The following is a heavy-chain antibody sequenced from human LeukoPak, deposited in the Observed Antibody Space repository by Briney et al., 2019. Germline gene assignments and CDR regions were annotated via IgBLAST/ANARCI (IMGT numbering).Heavy chain of an antibody. CDR3: ARATGYLSYFDL. CDR1: GFTVSSNY. J-gene: IGHJ2*01. Sequence: PGGSLRLSCAASGFTVSSNYMSWVRQAPGKGLEWVSYISNSDNTRYYTDSVKGRFTISRDNAKNSLYLQMNNLRAEDTGVYYCARATGYLSYFDLWGRGTLVTVSS. CDR2: ISNSDNTR. D-gene: IGHD3-9*01. V-gene: IGHV3-11*04.